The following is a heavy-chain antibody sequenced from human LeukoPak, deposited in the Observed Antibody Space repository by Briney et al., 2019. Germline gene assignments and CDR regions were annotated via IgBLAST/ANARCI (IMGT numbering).Heavy chain of an antibody. Sequence: SETLSLTCTVSGYSISSGYYWGWIRQPPGKGLEWIGSIFHSGSTYYNTSLTSRVTISVDTSKNQFSLKLTSVTAADTAVYYCAGSSSWYFISDYWGQGTMVTVSS. CDR1: GYSISSGYY. CDR3: AGSSSWYFISDY. V-gene: IGHV4-38-2*02. D-gene: IGHD6-13*01. J-gene: IGHJ3*01. CDR2: IFHSGST.